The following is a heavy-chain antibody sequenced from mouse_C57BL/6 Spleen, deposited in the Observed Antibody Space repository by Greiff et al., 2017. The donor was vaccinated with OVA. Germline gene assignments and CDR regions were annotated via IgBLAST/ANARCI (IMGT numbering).Heavy chain of an antibody. CDR1: GYTFTSYW. CDR2: IDPSDSYT. D-gene: IGHD4-1*01. CDR3: AILTGSDWYFDV. V-gene: IGHV1-50*01. J-gene: IGHJ1*03. Sequence: VQLQQPGAELVKPGASVKLSCKASGYTFTSYWMQWVKQRPGQGLEWIGEIDPSDSYTNYNQKFKGKATLTVDTSSSTAYMQLSSLTSEDSAVYYCAILTGSDWYFDVWGTGTTVTVSS.